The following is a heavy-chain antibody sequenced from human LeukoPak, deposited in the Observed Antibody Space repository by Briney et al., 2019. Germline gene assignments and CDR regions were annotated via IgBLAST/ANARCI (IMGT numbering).Heavy chain of an antibody. CDR2: IIPIFGTA. J-gene: IGHJ6*03. D-gene: IGHD1-1*01. CDR1: GGTFSSYA. Sequence: ASVKVSCKASGGTFSSYAISWVRQAPGQGLEWMGGIIPIFGTANYAQKFQGRVTITADKSTSTAYMELSSLRSDDTAVYYCARDGKYWNDGYYYYYMDVWGKGTTVTVSS. CDR3: ARDGKYWNDGYYYYYMDV. V-gene: IGHV1-69*06.